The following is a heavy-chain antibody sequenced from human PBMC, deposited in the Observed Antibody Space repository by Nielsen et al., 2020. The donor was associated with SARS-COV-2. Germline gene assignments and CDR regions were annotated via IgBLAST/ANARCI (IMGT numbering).Heavy chain of an antibody. J-gene: IGHJ6*02. CDR1: GFTFSSYE. D-gene: IGHD3-3*01. CDR2: ISSSGSTI. Sequence: GESLKISCAASGFTFSSYEMNWVRQAPGKGLEWVSYISSSGSTIYYADSVKGRFTISRDNAKNSLYLQMNSLRAEDTAVYYCARGYYDFWSGYFNYDILTGYYYGMDVWGQGTTVTDSS. V-gene: IGHV3-48*03. CDR3: ARGYYDFWSGYFNYDILTGYYYGMDV.